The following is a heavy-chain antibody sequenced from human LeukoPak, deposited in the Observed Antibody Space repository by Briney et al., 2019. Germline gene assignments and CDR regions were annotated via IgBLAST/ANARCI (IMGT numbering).Heavy chain of an antibody. D-gene: IGHD6-19*01. CDR3: ARDEETVAGLNGFDL. CDR1: QFAFSSYS. J-gene: IGHJ4*02. Sequence: PGGSLRLSRAASQFAFSSYSMNWFRQAPGKGLEWVASITSGSKYIFYADSVKGRFTISRDNAENSLFLQMNSLRAEDTGVYYCARDEETVAGLNGFDLWGQGTLVTVSS. V-gene: IGHV3-21*01. CDR2: ITSGSKYI.